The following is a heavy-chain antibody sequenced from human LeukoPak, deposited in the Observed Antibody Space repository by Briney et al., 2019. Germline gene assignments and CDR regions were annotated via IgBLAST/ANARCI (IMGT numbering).Heavy chain of an antibody. CDR2: IYYSGST. CDR1: GGSISSYY. V-gene: IGHV4-59*01. Sequence: SETLSLTCTVSGGSISSYYWSWIRQPPGKGLEWIGYIYYSGSTNYNPSLKSRVTISVDTSKNQFSLKLSSVTAADTAVYYCARYSYDILTGYPKGWFDPWGQGTLVTVSS. J-gene: IGHJ5*02. D-gene: IGHD3-9*01. CDR3: ARYSYDILTGYPKGWFDP.